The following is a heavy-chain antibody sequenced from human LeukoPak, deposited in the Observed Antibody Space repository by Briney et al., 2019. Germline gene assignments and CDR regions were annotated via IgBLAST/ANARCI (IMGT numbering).Heavy chain of an antibody. CDR1: GFTFSSYG. V-gene: IGHV3-33*06. CDR2: IWYDGSNK. D-gene: IGHD3-22*01. CDR3: AKAGASSGYRYNWFDP. J-gene: IGHJ5*02. Sequence: GGSLRLSCAASGFTFSSYGMHWVRQAPGKGLEWVAVIWYDGSNKHYADSVKGRFTISRDNSKNTLYLQMNSLRAEDTAVYYCAKAGASSGYRYNWFDPWGQGTLVTVSS.